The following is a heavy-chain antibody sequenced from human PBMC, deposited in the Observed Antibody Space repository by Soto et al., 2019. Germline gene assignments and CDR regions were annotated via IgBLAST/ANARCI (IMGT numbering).Heavy chain of an antibody. CDR2: SIPIFGTA. V-gene: IGHV1-69*13. CDR3: ARGRGYSGDDHYYYFDMDV. Sequence: SVKVSCKASGGTFNNYPITWVRQAPGEGLEWMGGSIPIFGTADYAQKFQGRVTISVDESTSTAYMELSSLRSEDTAVYYCARGRGYSGDDHYYYFDMDVWGQGTTVTVSS. D-gene: IGHD5-12*01. CDR1: GGTFNNYP. J-gene: IGHJ6*02.